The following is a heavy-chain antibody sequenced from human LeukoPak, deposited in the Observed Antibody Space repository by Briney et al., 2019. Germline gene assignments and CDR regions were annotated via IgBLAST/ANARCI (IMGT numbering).Heavy chain of an antibody. CDR2: MNPNSGNT. V-gene: IGHV1-8*01. J-gene: IGHJ4*02. Sequence: ASVKVSCKASGYTFTSYDINWVRQATGQGLEWMGWMNPNSGNTGYAQKFQGRVTMTRNTSISTAYMELSSLRSEDTAVYYCARDTGYCSSPSCYRDDYWGQGTLVTVSS. CDR1: GYTFTSYD. CDR3: ARDTGYCSSPSCYRDDY. D-gene: IGHD2-2*02.